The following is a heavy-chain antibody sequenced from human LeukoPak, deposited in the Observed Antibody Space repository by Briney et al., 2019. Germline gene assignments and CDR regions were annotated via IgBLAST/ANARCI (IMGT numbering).Heavy chain of an antibody. J-gene: IGHJ5*02. CDR3: ARHSRGPPNWFDP. CDR2: IYYSGST. Sequence: SSYWMSWVRQAPGKGLEWIGSIYYSGSTYYNPSLKSRVTISVDTSKNQFSLKLSSVTAADTAVYYCARHSRGPPNWFDPWGQGTLVTVSS. V-gene: IGHV4-39*01. CDR1: SSYW.